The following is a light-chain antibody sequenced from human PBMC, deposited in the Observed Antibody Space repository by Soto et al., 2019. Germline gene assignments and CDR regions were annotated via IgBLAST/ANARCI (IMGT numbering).Light chain of an antibody. J-gene: IGKJ3*01. CDR1: HSINTSF. Sequence: EIVLTQSPGTLSLSPGDRATLSCRASHSINTSFLAWFQQKPGQAPRLLIYAASNRATGIPDRFSGSASETDFTLTINRLEPEDSAVYYCQQYASAPFSLGPGTKVDIK. CDR3: QQYASAPFS. CDR2: AAS. V-gene: IGKV3-20*01.